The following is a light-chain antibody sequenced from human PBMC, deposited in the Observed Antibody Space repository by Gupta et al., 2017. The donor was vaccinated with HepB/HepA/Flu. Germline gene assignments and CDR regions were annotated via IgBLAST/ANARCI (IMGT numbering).Light chain of an antibody. CDR1: EDIDIY. Sequence: DIQLTQSPSSMSTSIGDRVTITCQASEDIDIYLSWYQQKPGKAPKLLIYDASNLEVGVPARFSGSGSGTEFRFKISRLQAEDIATYYCQQCVSRPSTFGQGTQLEIK. CDR2: DAS. V-gene: IGKV1-33*01. CDR3: QQCVSRPST. J-gene: IGKJ5*01.